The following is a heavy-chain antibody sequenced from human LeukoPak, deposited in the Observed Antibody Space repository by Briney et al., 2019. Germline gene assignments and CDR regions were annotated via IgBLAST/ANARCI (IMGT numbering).Heavy chain of an antibody. J-gene: IGHJ6*03. V-gene: IGHV4-4*07. D-gene: IGHD1-26*01. CDR2: IYTSGST. Sequence: SETLSLTCTVSGGSISSYYWSWIRQPAGKGLEWIGRIYTSGSTNYNPSLKSRVTMSVDTSKNQFSLKLSSVTAADTAVYYCARVGETIVGATTAYYYYMDVWGKGTTVTVSS. CDR1: GGSISSYY. CDR3: ARVGETIVGATTAYYYYMDV.